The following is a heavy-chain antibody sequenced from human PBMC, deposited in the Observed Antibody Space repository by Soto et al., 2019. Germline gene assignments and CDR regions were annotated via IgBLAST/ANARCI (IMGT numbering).Heavy chain of an antibody. CDR3: ARVPGP. V-gene: IGHV4-30-2*01. CDR1: GGAMRGGGYS. J-gene: IGHJ6*02. Sequence: TLSRTGAVSGGAMRGGGYSWSWIRQPPGKGLEWIGCIYHSGSTYYNPSLKSRVTISVDRSKNQFSLKLSSVTAADTAVYYCARVPGPWGQGTTVT. CDR2: IYHSGST.